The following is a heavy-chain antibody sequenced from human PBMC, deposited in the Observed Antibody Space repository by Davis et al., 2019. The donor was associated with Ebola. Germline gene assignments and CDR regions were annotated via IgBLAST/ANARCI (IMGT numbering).Heavy chain of an antibody. D-gene: IGHD1-14*01. J-gene: IGHJ4*02. CDR1: GFTFSSYA. V-gene: IGHV3-23*01. CDR2: ISSSGDST. CDR3: AKGGGLRNSFDY. Sequence: GESLKISCAASGFTFSSYAVSWVRQAPGKGLEWVSAISSSGDSTYYADSVKGRFTISRDNSKNTLYLQMNSLRAEDTAVYYCAKGGGLRNSFDYWGQGTLVTVSS.